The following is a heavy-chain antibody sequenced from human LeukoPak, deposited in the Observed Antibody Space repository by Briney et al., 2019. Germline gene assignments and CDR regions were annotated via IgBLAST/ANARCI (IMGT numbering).Heavy chain of an antibody. CDR3: ARGGQGYYVPFQH. J-gene: IGHJ1*01. CDR2: IYYSGST. CDR1: GGSISSYY. V-gene: IGHV4-59*01. Sequence: SETLSLTCTVSGGSISSYYWSWIRQPPGKGLEWIGYIYYSGSTNYNPSLKSRVTISVDTSKNQFSLKLSSVTAADTAVYYCARGGQGYYVPFQHWGQGTLVTVSS. D-gene: IGHD3-10*02.